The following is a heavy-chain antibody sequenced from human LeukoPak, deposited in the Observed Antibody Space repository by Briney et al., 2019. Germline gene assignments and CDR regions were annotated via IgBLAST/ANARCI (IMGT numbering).Heavy chain of an antibody. CDR3: AKAPSLAGTEVFDY. D-gene: IGHD6-13*01. J-gene: IGHJ4*02. CDR1: GFTFSSYA. V-gene: IGHV3-23*01. Sequence: GGSLRLSCAASGFTFSSYAMSWVRQAPGKGLEWVSAISGSGGSTYYADSVKVRLTISRGNSTNTLYLQMNSLRAEDTAVYYCAKAPSLAGTEVFDYWGQGTLVTVSS. CDR2: ISGSGGST.